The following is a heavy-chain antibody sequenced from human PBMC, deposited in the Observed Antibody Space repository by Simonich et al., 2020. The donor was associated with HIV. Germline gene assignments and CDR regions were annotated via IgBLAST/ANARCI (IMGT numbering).Heavy chain of an antibody. J-gene: IGHJ4*02. CDR1: GYRFTGYF. V-gene: IGHV1-2*06. D-gene: IGHD3-16*01. CDR2: MNPNFVAT. Sequence: QVQLVQSGAEVKKPGASVKVSCKASGYRFTGYFMHWVRQAPGQGLEWMGRMNPNFVATNDAKKFKGRVTMTRDTSISTAYMELSGLRSDDTAVYYCASGMMGFDYWGQGTLVTVSS. CDR3: ASGMMGFDY.